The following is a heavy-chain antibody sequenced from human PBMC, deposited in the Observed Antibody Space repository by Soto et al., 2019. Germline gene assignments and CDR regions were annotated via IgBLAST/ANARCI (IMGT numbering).Heavy chain of an antibody. CDR1: GGSISSSSYY. Sequence: QLQLQESGPGLVKPSETLSLTCTVSGGSISSSSYYWGWIRQPPGKGLEWIGSIYYSGSTYYNPSLKSRVTISVDTSKNQFSLKLSSVTAADTAVYYCARHLTRLWSSYYYYGMDVWGQGTTVTVSS. D-gene: IGHD3-3*01. CDR2: IYYSGST. V-gene: IGHV4-39*01. CDR3: ARHLTRLWSSYYYYGMDV. J-gene: IGHJ6*02.